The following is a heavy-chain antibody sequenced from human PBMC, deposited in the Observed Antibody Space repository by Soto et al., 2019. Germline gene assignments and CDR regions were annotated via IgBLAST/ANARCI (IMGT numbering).Heavy chain of an antibody. V-gene: IGHV2-5*02. J-gene: IGHJ3*02. CDR1: GFSLSTSGVG. CDR2: IYWDDDK. D-gene: IGHD3-10*01. CDR3: AQGMVWGVNGWSYAFDI. Sequence: QITLKESGPTLVKPTQTLTLTCTFSGFSLSTSGVGVGWIRQPPGKALEWLALIYWDDDKRYSPSLKSRLTITKDTSKNQVVFTMTNIEPVDTATYYCAQGMVWGVNGWSYAFDIWGQGTMVTVSS.